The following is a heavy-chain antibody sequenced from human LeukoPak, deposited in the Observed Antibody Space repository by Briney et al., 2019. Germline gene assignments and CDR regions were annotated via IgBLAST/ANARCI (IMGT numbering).Heavy chain of an antibody. CDR2: IYHSGST. CDR3: AREVVLHGYMVRGVKSGLNI. J-gene: IGHJ6*02. CDR1: GGSVSSYY. D-gene: IGHD3-10*01. Sequence: SETLSLTCTVSGGSVSSYYWSWIRQSPGRGLEWIGYIYHSGSTNYNPSLKSRVTMSVDTSKNQFSLKLTSLTAADSALYYCAREVVLHGYMVRGVKSGLNIWGQGTTVTVSS. V-gene: IGHV4-59*02.